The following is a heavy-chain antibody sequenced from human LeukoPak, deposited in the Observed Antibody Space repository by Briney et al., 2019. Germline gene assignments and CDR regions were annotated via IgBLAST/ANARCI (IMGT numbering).Heavy chain of an antibody. CDR2: VNRDGSET. CDR3: ARNNGMDV. CDR1: GFTLSNHW. J-gene: IGHJ6*02. Sequence: GGSLRLSCAASGFTLSNHWMTWVRQVPGRGPEWVTNVNRDGSETYYLDSVKGRFTISKDNAKNSLYLQMNSLRAEDTALYHCARNNGMDVWGQGTTVIVSS. V-gene: IGHV3-7*03.